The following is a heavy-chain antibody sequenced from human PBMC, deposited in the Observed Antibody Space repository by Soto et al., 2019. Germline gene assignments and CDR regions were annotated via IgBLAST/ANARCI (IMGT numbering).Heavy chain of an antibody. V-gene: IGHV4-30-2*01. D-gene: IGHD3-22*01. CDR3: ARGGSSGYQTFDY. CDR2: IYHSGST. Sequence: PSETLSLTCAVSGGSISSGGYSWNWIRQPPGKGLEWIGYIYHSGSTYYNPSLKSRVTISVDRSKNQFSLKLNSVTAVDSAVYYCARGGSSGYQTFDYWGQGTLVTVSS. J-gene: IGHJ4*02. CDR1: GGSISSGGYS.